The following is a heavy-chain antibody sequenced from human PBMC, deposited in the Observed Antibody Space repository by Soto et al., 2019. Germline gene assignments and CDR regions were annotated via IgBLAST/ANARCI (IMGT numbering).Heavy chain of an antibody. Sequence: QVQVVQSGAEVKKPESSVKVSCKPSGGTFNTYTVTWVRLAPGHGLEWMGRFIPILDMANYAQKFKDRVTITAARSTFTAYMELNSLPSDDTAVYYCAITYCRDNSCPRDFDFWGPGTRVTVSS. D-gene: IGHD2-21*01. CDR2: FIPILDMA. J-gene: IGHJ4*02. CDR1: GGTFNTYT. CDR3: AITYCRDNSCPRDFDF. V-gene: IGHV1-69*02.